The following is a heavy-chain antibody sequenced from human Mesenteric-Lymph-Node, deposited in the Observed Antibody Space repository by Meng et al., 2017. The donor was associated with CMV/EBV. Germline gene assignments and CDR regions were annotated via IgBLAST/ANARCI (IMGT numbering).Heavy chain of an antibody. V-gene: IGHV3-48*03. CDR2: ISSSGSTI. Sequence: GESLKISCAAAGFTFTNHWMSWVRQAPGKGLEWVSYISSSGSTIYYADSVKGRFTISRDNAKNSLYLQMNSLRAEDTAVYYCASSSGSLGDYWGQGTLVTVSS. CDR1: GFTFTNHW. D-gene: IGHD1-26*01. CDR3: ASSSGSLGDY. J-gene: IGHJ4*02.